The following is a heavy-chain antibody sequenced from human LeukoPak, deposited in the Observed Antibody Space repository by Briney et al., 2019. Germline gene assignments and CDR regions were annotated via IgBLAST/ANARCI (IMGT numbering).Heavy chain of an antibody. CDR1: GFTFSSYA. Sequence: GGSLRLSCAASGFTFSSYAMSWVRQAPGKGLEWVSAISGSGGGTYYADSVKGRFTISRDNSKNTLYLQMNSLRAEDTAVYYCAKSSGGYYYYYYGMDVWGQGTTVTVSS. CDR3: AKSSGGYYYYYYGMDV. D-gene: IGHD6-19*01. J-gene: IGHJ6*02. V-gene: IGHV3-23*01. CDR2: ISGSGGGT.